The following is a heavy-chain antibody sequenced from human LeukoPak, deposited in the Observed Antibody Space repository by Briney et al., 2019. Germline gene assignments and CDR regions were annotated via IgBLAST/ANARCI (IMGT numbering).Heavy chain of an antibody. V-gene: IGHV4-59*01. CDR1: GGSISSYY. J-gene: IGHJ4*02. CDR3: ARTSSWSGEIDY. D-gene: IGHD6-13*01. CDR2: IYYSGST. Sequence: SETLSLTCTVSGGSISSYYWSWIRQPPGKGLEWIGYIYYSGSTNYNPSLKSRVTISVDTSKNQFSLKLSSVTAADTAVYYYARTSSWSGEIDYWGQGTLVTVSS.